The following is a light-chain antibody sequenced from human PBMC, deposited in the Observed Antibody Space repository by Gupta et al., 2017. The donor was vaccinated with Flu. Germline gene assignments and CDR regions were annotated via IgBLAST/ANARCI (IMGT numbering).Light chain of an antibody. CDR1: QTVGRF. CDR3: QQCADWPMT. J-gene: IGKJ5*01. V-gene: IGKV3-11*01. Sequence: EIVLTQSPATLSLSPGERATLSCRASQTVGRFLVWYQQKPGQAPRLLMSDASTRATGIPARFGGSGSGTDFTLTISSLEPEDLAVYFCQQCADWPMTFGQGTRLEIK. CDR2: DAS.